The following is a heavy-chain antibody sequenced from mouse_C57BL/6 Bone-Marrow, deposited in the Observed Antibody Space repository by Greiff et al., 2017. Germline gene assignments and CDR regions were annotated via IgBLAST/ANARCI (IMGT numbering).Heavy chain of an antibody. J-gene: IGHJ2*01. Sequence: QVQLQQSGAELARPGASVKLSCKASGYTFTSYCISWVKQRTGQGLEWIGEIYPRSGNTYYNGKFKGKATLTAYKSSSTAYMALRSLTSEDSAVYFCARILYYYGSSPVDYWGQDATLTDSS. CDR2: IYPRSGNT. V-gene: IGHV1-81*01. CDR3: ARILYYYGSSPVDY. CDR1: GYTFTSYC. D-gene: IGHD1-1*01.